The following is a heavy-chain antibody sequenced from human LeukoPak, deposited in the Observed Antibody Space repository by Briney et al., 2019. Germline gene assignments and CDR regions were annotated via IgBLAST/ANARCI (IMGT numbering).Heavy chain of an antibody. CDR3: TRGAGWLIDY. J-gene: IGHJ4*02. D-gene: IGHD3-16*01. CDR1: GFTFSSYG. V-gene: IGHV4-59*01. Sequence: LRLSCAASGFTFSSYGMHWVRQPPGKGLEWIGYIHNSGTSTYNLSLKSRVTISADTSKNQFSLKLNSMTTADTAVYYCTRGAGWLIDYWGQGILVTVSS. CDR2: IHNSGTS.